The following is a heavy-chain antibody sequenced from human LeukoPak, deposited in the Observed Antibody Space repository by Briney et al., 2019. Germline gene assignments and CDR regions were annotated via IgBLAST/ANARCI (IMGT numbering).Heavy chain of an antibody. CDR1: GFTFSSYA. D-gene: IGHD2-2*01. CDR3: AKAVVVVPAATPFDY. Sequence: GGSLRLSCAASGFTFSSYAMSWVRQAPGKGLEWVSAISGSSGSTYYADSVKGRFTISRDNSKNTLYLQMNSLRAEDTAVYYCAKAVVVVPAATPFDYWGQGTLVTVSS. CDR2: ISGSSGST. J-gene: IGHJ4*02. V-gene: IGHV3-23*01.